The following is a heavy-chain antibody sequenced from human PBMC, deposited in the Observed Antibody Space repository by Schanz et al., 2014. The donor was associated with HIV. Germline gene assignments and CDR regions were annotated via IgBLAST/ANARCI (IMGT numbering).Heavy chain of an antibody. CDR2: ISGSGDNT. CDR1: GFIFNSYA. CDR3: ALSRPSGYGGSWYFDL. J-gene: IGHJ2*01. D-gene: IGHD2-15*01. V-gene: IGHV3-23*01. Sequence: EVQLLDSGGGLVQPGGSLRLSCAASGFIFNSYAMSWVRQAPGKGLDRVSTISGSGDNTFYADSVKGRFTISRDSSKNTLYLQMNSLRAEDTAVYYCALSRPSGYGGSWYFDLWGRGTLVTVSS.